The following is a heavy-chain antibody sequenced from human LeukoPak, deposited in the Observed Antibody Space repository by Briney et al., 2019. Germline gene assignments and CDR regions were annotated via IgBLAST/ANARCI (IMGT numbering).Heavy chain of an antibody. CDR1: GFTFDDYA. CDR3: AAGPIAAAVHYYYMDV. V-gene: IGHV3-9*01. D-gene: IGHD6-13*01. Sequence: GGSLRLSCAASGFTFDDYAMHWVRQAPGKGLEWVSGISWNSGSIGYADSVKGRFTISRDNSKNTLYLQMNSLRAEDTAVYYCAAGPIAAAVHYYYMDVWGKGTSATISS. J-gene: IGHJ6*03. CDR2: ISWNSGSI.